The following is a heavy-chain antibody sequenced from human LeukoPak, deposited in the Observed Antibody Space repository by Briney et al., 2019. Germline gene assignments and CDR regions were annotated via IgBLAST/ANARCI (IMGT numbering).Heavy chain of an antibody. V-gene: IGHV3-48*01. CDR3: ARDSGYSGSPDYYYYYMDV. CDR1: GFTFSSYS. CDR2: ISSSSSTI. Sequence: GGSLRLSCAASGFTFSSYSMNWVRQAPGKGLEWVSYISSSSSTIYYADSVKGRFTICRDNAKNSLYLQMNSLRAEDTAVYYCARDSGYSGSPDYYYYYMDVWGKGTTVTVSS. J-gene: IGHJ6*03. D-gene: IGHD1-26*01.